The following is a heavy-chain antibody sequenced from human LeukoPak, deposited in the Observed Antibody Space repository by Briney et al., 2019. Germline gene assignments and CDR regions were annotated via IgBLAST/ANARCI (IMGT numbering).Heavy chain of an antibody. J-gene: IGHJ6*03. CDR3: ARGGGYCSGGSCGPDYYYYYMDV. CDR1: GGSFSGYY. CDR2: INHSGST. V-gene: IGHV4-34*01. Sequence: SETLSLTCAVYGGSFSGYYWSWIRQPPGKGLEWIGEINHSGSTNYNPSHKSRVTISVDTSKNQFSLKLSSVTAADTAVYYCARGGGYCSGGSCGPDYYYYYMDVWGKGTTVTVSS. D-gene: IGHD2-15*01.